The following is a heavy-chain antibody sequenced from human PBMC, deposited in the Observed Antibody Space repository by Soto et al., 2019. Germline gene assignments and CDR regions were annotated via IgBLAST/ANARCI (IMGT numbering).Heavy chain of an antibody. CDR1: GFTFSSYS. Sequence: EVQLVESGGGLVQPGGSLRLSCAASGFTFSSYSMNWVRQAPGKRLEWVSYISSITSTIYYADSVKGRFTISRDNAKNSLYLQMNSLRDEDTAVYYCAREGGSLNWFDPWGQGTLVTVSS. J-gene: IGHJ5*02. CDR2: ISSITSTI. V-gene: IGHV3-48*02. CDR3: AREGGSLNWFDP. D-gene: IGHD1-26*01.